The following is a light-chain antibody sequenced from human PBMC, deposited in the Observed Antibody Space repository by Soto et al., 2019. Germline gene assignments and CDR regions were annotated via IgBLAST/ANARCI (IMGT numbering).Light chain of an antibody. CDR1: QSVSTW. CDR3: QQYNSNPLT. V-gene: IGKV1-5*03. J-gene: IGKJ4*01. Sequence: DIQMTQSPSTLSASVGDRVTITCRASQSVSTWLAWYQQKPGKVPKLLIYKAYSLESGVPSRFSGRGSGTEFTLTISSLQPDDFATYYCQQYNSNPLTFGGGTKVEIK. CDR2: KAY.